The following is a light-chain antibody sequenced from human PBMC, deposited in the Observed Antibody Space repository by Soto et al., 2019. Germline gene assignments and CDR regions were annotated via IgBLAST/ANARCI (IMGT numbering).Light chain of an antibody. Sequence: ENVLTQSPGTLSLSPGERATLSCRASQNVSSDYLAWYQQKPGQPPRLLIYEASTRAIGIPDRFSGSGSGTEFTLTISRLEPEDFAVYFCQHFGNSPLWTFGQGTKVEVK. CDR3: QHFGNSPLWT. CDR2: EAS. J-gene: IGKJ1*01. V-gene: IGKV3-20*01. CDR1: QNVSSDY.